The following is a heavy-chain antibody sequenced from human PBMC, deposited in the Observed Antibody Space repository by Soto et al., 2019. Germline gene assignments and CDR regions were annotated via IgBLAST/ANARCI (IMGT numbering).Heavy chain of an antibody. D-gene: IGHD3-9*01. J-gene: IGHJ4*02. Sequence: GGSLRLSCAASGFTFSSYSMNWVRQAPGKGLEWVSSISSSSSYIYHADSVKGRFTISRDNAKNSLFLQMNSLRAEDTAVYYCARDRYYDILTGYPKPPFDYWGQGTLVTVSS. CDR3: ARDRYYDILTGYPKPPFDY. CDR2: ISSSSSYI. CDR1: GFTFSSYS. V-gene: IGHV3-21*01.